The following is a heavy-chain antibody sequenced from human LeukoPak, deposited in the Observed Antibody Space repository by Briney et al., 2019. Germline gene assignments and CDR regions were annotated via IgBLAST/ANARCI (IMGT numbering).Heavy chain of an antibody. CDR3: ARGGSRSRRGGDAFDI. Sequence: GAPVNVSCKASGYTFLNYAMNWVRQAPGQGLEWMGWISAYNGNTELAQKFQGRVTLATDASTNTAYVELRSLTSDDTAVYFCARGGSRSRRGGDAFDIWGQGTMVTVSS. CDR1: GYTFLNYA. CDR2: ISAYNGNT. D-gene: IGHD3-10*01. V-gene: IGHV1-18*01. J-gene: IGHJ3*02.